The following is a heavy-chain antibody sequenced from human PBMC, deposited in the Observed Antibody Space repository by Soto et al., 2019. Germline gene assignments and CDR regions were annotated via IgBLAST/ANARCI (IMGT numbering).Heavy chain of an antibody. CDR2: IIPIFGTA. J-gene: IGHJ6*02. CDR3: ARVNGDIVVVPAANYYYYGMDV. D-gene: IGHD2-2*01. CDR1: GGTFSSYA. Sequence: SVKVSCKASGGTFSSYAISWVRQAPGQGLEWMGGIIPIFGTANYAQKFQGRVTITADESTSTAYMELSSLRSEDTAVYYCARVNGDIVVVPAANYYYYGMDVWGQGTTVTVSS. V-gene: IGHV1-69*13.